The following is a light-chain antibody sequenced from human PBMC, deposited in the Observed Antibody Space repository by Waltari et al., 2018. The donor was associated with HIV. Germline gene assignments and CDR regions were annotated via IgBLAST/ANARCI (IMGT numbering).Light chain of an antibody. V-gene: IGLV1-47*01. CDR3: ATWDDSRSAVV. J-gene: IGLJ2*01. Sequence: QSVLTQPPSASGTPGQKVTISCFGSSSTIGSHDVFWYQQLPGAAPKLLIHTNYQRPSGVPDRFSGSRSGTSASLAISGLRSEDEADYTCATWDDSRSAVVFGGGTKVNVL. CDR2: TNY. CDR1: SSTIGSHD.